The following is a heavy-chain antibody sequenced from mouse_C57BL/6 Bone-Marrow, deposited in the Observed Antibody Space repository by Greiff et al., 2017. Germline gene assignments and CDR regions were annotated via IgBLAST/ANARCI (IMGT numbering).Heavy chain of an antibody. D-gene: IGHD2-1*01. J-gene: IGHJ4*01. CDR1: GDSITSGY. V-gene: IGHV3-8*02. CDR2: ISYSGST. Sequence: EVKLVESGPSLVKPSQTLSLTCSVTGDSITSGYWHWIRKFPGNKLEYMGYISYSGSTYYNPSLKSRISITRDTSKNPYSMQLNSVTTEDTATYYCARGRGNDYGGQGTSVTVSS. CDR3: ARGRGNDY.